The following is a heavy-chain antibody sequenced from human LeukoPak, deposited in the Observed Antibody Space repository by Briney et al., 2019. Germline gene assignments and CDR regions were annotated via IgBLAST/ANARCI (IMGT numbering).Heavy chain of an antibody. CDR2: ISGHGRTI. Sequence: GGSLRLSCAASGFTFSDFTMNWVRQAPGKGLEWLSYISGHGRTIYYDDSVKGRFTISRDDLKNSLFLQMNSLTTDDTAVYYCAKDSRWLQFDYWGQGTLVTVSS. V-gene: IGHV3-48*04. D-gene: IGHD5-24*01. CDR1: GFTFSDFT. CDR3: AKDSRWLQFDY. J-gene: IGHJ4*02.